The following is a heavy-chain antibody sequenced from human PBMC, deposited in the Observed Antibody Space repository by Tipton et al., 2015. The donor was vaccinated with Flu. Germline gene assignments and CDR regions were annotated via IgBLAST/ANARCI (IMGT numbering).Heavy chain of an antibody. J-gene: IGHJ5*02. V-gene: IGHV3-48*02. D-gene: IGHD4-17*01. CDR1: GFTFSSYS. Sequence: SLRLSCAASGFTFSSYSMNWVRQAPGKGLEWLSYIDSSSNTIYYADSVKGRFTVLRDNAKNSLYLQMNSPRDEDTATYYCARVRDYGDFSQSWFDPWGQGKLVTVSS. CDR3: ARVRDYGDFSQSWFDP. CDR2: IDSSSNTI.